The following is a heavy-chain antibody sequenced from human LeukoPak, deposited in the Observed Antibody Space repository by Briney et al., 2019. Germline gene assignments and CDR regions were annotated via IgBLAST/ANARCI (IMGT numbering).Heavy chain of an antibody. CDR3: ARDVIVVAGLAFTPTTNWFDP. J-gene: IGHJ5*02. CDR2: INPNSGGT. D-gene: IGHD6-19*01. V-gene: IGHV1-2*06. Sequence: ASVKVSCKASGYTFTGYYMHWVRQAPGQGLEWMGRINPNSGGTNYAQKFQGRVTMTRDTSISTAYMELSRLRSDDTAVYYCARDVIVVAGLAFTPTTNWFDPWGQGTLVTVSS. CDR1: GYTFTGYY.